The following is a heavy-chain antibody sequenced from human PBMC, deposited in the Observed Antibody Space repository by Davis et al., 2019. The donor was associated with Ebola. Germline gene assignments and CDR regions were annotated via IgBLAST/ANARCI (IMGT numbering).Heavy chain of an antibody. CDR2: IWYDGRNQ. CDR1: GFTLSGYG. V-gene: IGHV3-33*01. Sequence: GESLKISCAASGFTLSGYGLHWVRQPPGKGLEWVAVIWYDGRNQYYADSVKGRFTISRDNSKNTLYLQMNSLRAEDTAVYYCVRDIYYYYNTMDVWGKGTAVTVSS. CDR3: VRDIYYYYNTMDV. J-gene: IGHJ6*04.